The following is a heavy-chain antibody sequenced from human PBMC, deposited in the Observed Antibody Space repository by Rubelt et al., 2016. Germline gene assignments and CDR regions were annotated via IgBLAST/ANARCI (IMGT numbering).Heavy chain of an antibody. V-gene: IGHV3-23*01. Sequence: ASGFVFSSYAMSWVRQAPGKGLEWVSAVSGSGGSTYYADSVKGRFTISRDNSKNTLFLQMNSLRAEDTAVYYCARASSVNRFDYWGQGTLVTVSS. CDR2: VSGSGGST. J-gene: IGHJ4*02. CDR1: GFVFSSYA. D-gene: IGHD1-14*01. CDR3: ARASSVNRFDY.